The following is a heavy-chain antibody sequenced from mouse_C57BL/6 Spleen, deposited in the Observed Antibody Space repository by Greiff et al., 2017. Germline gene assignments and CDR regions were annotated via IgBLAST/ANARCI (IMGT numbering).Heavy chain of an antibody. V-gene: IGHV14-4*01. CDR3: ARWYYGSSYGFAY. CDR2: IDPENGDT. Sequence: VQLQQSGAELVRPGASVKLSCTASGFNITDDYMYWVKQRPEQGLEWIGWIDPENGDTEYASKFQGKATITADTSSNTAYLQHSSLTSEDTAIYFCARWYYGSSYGFAYWGQGTLVTVSA. CDR1: GFNITDDY. J-gene: IGHJ3*01. D-gene: IGHD1-1*01.